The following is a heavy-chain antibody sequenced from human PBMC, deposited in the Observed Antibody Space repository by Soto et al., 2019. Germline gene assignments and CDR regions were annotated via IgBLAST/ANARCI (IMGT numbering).Heavy chain of an antibody. CDR2: INAGNGNT. J-gene: IGHJ4*02. Sequence: QVQLVQSGAEVKKPGASVKGSCKASGYTFTSYAMHWVRQAPGQRLEWMGWINAGNGNTKYSQKFQGRVTITRDTTARTAYMELSSMRAEDTAVYYCASDVGATGDWGQGTVVSVSS. CDR1: GYTFTSYA. CDR3: ASDVGATGD. D-gene: IGHD1-26*01. V-gene: IGHV1-3*01.